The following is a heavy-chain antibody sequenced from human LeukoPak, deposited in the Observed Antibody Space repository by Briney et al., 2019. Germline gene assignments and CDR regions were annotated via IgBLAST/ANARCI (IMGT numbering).Heavy chain of an antibody. CDR2: IRSKTDGGTT. V-gene: IGHV3-15*01. Sequence: GGSLRLSCATSGFTFTNAWMSWVRQAPGKGLEWVGLIRSKTDGGTTAYAAPVKGRFIISRDDSKNTLYLQMNSLKTEDTAVYYCTTERYDILTGYYPLDYWGQGTLVTVSS. CDR3: TTERYDILTGYYPLDY. CDR1: GFTFTNAW. D-gene: IGHD3-9*01. J-gene: IGHJ4*02.